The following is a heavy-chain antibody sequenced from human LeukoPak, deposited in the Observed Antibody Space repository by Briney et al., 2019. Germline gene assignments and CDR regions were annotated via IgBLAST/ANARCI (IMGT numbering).Heavy chain of an antibody. Sequence: PGGSLRLSCAASGFTFISYTMSWVRQAPGKGLEWVSAISGTASSTYYADSVKGRFTISRDNSKNTLYLQMNSLRAEDTAVYYCAKGTMPYYYGSGSRYPLDYWGQGTLVTVSS. V-gene: IGHV3-23*01. CDR3: AKGTMPYYYGSGSRYPLDY. J-gene: IGHJ4*02. D-gene: IGHD3-10*01. CDR2: ISGTASST. CDR1: GFTFISYT.